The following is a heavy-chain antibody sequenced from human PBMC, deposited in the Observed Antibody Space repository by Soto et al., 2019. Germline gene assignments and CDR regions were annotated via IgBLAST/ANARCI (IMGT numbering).Heavy chain of an antibody. V-gene: IGHV4-4*02. CDR2: IYHSGST. CDR1: GGSISSSNW. CDR3: ARVCYYDSSGYYRYGMDV. J-gene: IGHJ6*02. D-gene: IGHD3-22*01. Sequence: PSETLSLTCAVSGGSISSSNWWSWVRQPPGKGLEWIGEIYHSGSTNYNPSLKSRVTISVDTSKNQFSLKLSSVTAADTAVYYCARVCYYDSSGYYRYGMDVWGPGTTVTVSS.